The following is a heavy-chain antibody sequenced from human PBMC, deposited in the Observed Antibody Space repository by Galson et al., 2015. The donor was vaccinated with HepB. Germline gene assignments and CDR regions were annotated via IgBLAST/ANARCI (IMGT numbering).Heavy chain of an antibody. CDR1: GYTFHGYN. V-gene: IGHV1-2*04. J-gene: IGHJ3*02. CDR3: ARVSYGDSVGAFDI. CDR2: INPNSGGT. D-gene: IGHD4-17*01. Sequence: SVKVSCKDYGYTFHGYNMHGAGQAPGQGLEWMGWINPNSGGTNFAQKFQGWVTMTRDTSISTSYMELSRRRSDEPAVYYCARVSYGDSVGAFDIWGQGTMVTVSS.